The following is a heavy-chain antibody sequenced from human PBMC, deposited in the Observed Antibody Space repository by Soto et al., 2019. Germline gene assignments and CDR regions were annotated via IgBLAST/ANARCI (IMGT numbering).Heavy chain of an antibody. D-gene: IGHD2-2*01. CDR3: ATSDIVLVPAAINYYDGMDV. Sequence: ASVTVSCKAIGYSFTSHYMHWVRQAPGQGLEWMGGFDPEDGETIYAQKFQGRVTMTEDTSTDTAYMELSSLRSEDTAVYYCATSDIVLVPAAINYYDGMDVWGQGTTVTVSS. V-gene: IGHV1-24*01. CDR2: FDPEDGET. CDR1: GYSFTSHY. J-gene: IGHJ6*02.